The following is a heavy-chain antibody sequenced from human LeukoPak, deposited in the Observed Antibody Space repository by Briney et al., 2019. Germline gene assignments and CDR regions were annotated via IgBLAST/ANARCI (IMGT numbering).Heavy chain of an antibody. J-gene: IGHJ4*02. CDR2: IWYDGSNK. V-gene: IGHV3-33*01. Sequence: GRSLRLSCAASGSTFSTYAMHWVRQAPGKGLEWVAVIWYDGSNKYYADSVKGRFTISRDNSKNTLYLQMNSLRAEDTAVYYCATRILSLVYWGQGTLVTVSS. CDR3: ATRILSLVY. D-gene: IGHD3-3*02. CDR1: GSTFSTYA.